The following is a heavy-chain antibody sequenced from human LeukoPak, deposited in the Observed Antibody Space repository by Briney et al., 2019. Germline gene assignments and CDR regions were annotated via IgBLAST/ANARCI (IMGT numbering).Heavy chain of an antibody. Sequence: GGSLRLSCAASGFTVSSNYMSWVRQAPGKGLEWVSIIYSGGHTYYADSVKGRFTISRDNSKNTLHLQMNSLRAEDTAVYYCAKALGYCSGGSCYSSFDYWGQGTLVTVSS. CDR3: AKALGYCSGGSCYSSFDY. V-gene: IGHV3-53*01. CDR1: GFTVSSNY. CDR2: IYSGGHT. J-gene: IGHJ4*02. D-gene: IGHD2-15*01.